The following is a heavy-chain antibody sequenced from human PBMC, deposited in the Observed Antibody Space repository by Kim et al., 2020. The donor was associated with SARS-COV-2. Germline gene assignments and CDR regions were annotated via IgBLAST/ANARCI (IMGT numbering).Heavy chain of an antibody. J-gene: IGHJ3*02. V-gene: IGHV3-53*01. CDR3: ARDWVGYYDSSGHRHPDAFDI. Sequence: GGSLRLSCAASGFTVSSNYMSWVRQAPGKGLEWVSVIYSGGSTYYADSVKGRFTISRDNSKNTLYLQMNSLRAEDTAVYYCARDWVGYYDSSGHRHPDAFDIWGQGTMVTVSS. D-gene: IGHD3-22*01. CDR1: GFTVSSNY. CDR2: IYSGGST.